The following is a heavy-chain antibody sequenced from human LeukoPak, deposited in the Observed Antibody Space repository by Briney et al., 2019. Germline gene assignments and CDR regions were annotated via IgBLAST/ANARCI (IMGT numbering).Heavy chain of an antibody. J-gene: IGHJ4*02. Sequence: PSETLSLTCTVSGGSISSYYWSWTRQTPGKGLEWIGDIYYSGSTNYNPSLKSRVTISVDTSKNQFSLKLSSVTAADTAVYYCARDRSTATDYWGQGTLVTVSS. CDR1: GGSISSYY. CDR3: ARDRSTATDY. V-gene: IGHV4-59*12. CDR2: IYYSGST. D-gene: IGHD2-21*02.